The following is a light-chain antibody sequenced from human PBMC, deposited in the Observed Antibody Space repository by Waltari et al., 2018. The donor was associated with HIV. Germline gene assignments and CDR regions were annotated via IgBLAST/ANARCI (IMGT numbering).Light chain of an antibody. CDR1: SSNIGSDT. CDR2: RNN. CDR3: AAWDDTLNGPV. Sequence: SVLTQPPSASGTPGQSVTISCSGSSSNIGSDTVNWYQHLPGTAPKLLIYRNNERPSWVPDRFSGSKSGTSASLAISGLQSEEEADYYCAAWDDTLNGPVFGGGTKLTVL. V-gene: IGLV1-44*01. J-gene: IGLJ3*02.